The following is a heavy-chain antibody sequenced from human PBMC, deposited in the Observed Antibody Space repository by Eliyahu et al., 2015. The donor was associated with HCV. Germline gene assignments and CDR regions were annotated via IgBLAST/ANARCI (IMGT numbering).Heavy chain of an antibody. Sequence: EVQLAESGGGFVQPGMSLRLSCTTSGFTFDNYPMHWVRQTPGRGLEWVSGITWNSGTINYADAVKGRFTLARDNAKNSLYLQMNSLRSEDSGFYYCVKATMVRGAYHFDYWGQGTLVTVSS. D-gene: IGHD3-10*01. CDR3: VKATMVRGAYHFDY. CDR1: GFTFDNYP. CDR2: ITWNSGTI. V-gene: IGHV3-9*01. J-gene: IGHJ4*02.